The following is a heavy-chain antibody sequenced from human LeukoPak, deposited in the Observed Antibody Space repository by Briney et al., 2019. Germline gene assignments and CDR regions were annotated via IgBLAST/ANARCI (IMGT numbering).Heavy chain of an antibody. J-gene: IGHJ4*02. CDR1: GYSISSGYY. CDR2: IYHSGST. V-gene: IGHV4-38-2*02. Sequence: SETLSLTCTVSGYSISSGYYWGWIRPPPGKGLEWIGSIYHSGSTYYNPSLKSRVTISVDTSKNQFSLKLSSVTAADTAVYYCARAVATIARWVYYFDYWGQGTLVTVSS. CDR3: ARAVATIARWVYYFDY. D-gene: IGHD5-24*01.